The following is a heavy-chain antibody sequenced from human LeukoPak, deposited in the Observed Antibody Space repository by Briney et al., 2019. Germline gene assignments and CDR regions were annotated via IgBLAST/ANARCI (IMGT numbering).Heavy chain of an antibody. CDR2: INPNSGGT. V-gene: IGHV1-2*02. J-gene: IGHJ4*02. D-gene: IGHD3-22*01. CDR3: ARAVNYYDSSGYTDY. Sequence: ASVKVSCKASGYTFTGCYMHWVRQAPGQGLEWMGWINPNSGGTNYQGRVTMTRDTSISIAYMELSRLRSDDTAVYYCARAVNYYDSSGYTDYWGQGTLVTVSS. CDR1: GYTFTGCY.